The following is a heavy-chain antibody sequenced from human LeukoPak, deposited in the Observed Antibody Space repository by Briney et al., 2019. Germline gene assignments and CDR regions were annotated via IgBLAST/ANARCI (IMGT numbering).Heavy chain of an antibody. V-gene: IGHV4-4*07. D-gene: IGHD2-15*01. Sequence: PSETLSLTCTVSGGSITTYYWSWIRQPAGKGLEWIGRMYSGSTNYSPSLKSRVTMSVDTSKNQFYLKLTSVTAADTAVYYCARSDCSHGGCPRFEYWGQGLLVTVSP. CDR3: ARSDCSHGGCPRFEY. CDR1: GGSITTYY. J-gene: IGHJ4*02. CDR2: MYSGST.